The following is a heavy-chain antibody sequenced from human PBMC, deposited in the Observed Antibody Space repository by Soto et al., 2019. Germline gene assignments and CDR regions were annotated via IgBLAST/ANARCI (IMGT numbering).Heavy chain of an antibody. D-gene: IGHD2-21*01. J-gene: IGHJ3*02. Sequence: QITMKESGPTLVKPKKPLTLTCTFSGFSLSISGVGVGWIRQPPEKALDWLALIYWADDKRYSPSLKSRLTIPKATSKHPVVPTMTNMDPVDTSTYYCAHRRNCHPDAFYILSQGTMLTVSS. CDR2: IYWADDK. CDR1: GFSLSISGVG. V-gene: IGHV2-5*02. CDR3: AHRRNCHPDAFYI.